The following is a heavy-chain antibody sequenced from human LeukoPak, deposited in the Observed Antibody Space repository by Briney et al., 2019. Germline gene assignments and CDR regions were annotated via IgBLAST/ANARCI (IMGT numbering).Heavy chain of an antibody. V-gene: IGHV3-23*01. Sequence: PGGSLRLSCAASGFTFSSYAMSWVRQAPGKGLEWVSAISGSGGSTYYADSVKGRFTISRDNSKNTLYLQMNSLRAEDTAVYYCAKAPLSSTMVRGVPNWFDPWGQGTLVTVSS. CDR1: GFTFSSYA. CDR2: ISGSGGST. CDR3: AKAPLSSTMVRGVPNWFDP. D-gene: IGHD3-10*01. J-gene: IGHJ5*02.